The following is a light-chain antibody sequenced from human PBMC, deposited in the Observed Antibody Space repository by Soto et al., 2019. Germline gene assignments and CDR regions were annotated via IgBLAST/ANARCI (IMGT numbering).Light chain of an antibody. CDR3: QKYNSAPPLT. CDR1: QGISNY. V-gene: IGKV1-27*01. J-gene: IGKJ4*01. CDR2: AAS. Sequence: DIQMTQSPSSLSACVGDRVTITCRASQGISNYLAWYQQKPGKVPKLLIYAASTLQSGVPSRFSGSGSGTDFTLTISSLQPEDVATYYCQKYNSAPPLTFGGGTKVEIK.